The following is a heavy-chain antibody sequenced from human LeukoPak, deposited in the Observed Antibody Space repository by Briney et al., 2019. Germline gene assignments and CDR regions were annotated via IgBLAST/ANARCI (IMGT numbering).Heavy chain of an antibody. CDR3: AKDRSCNKTSCLGVSDY. CDR1: GFTFSNYA. D-gene: IGHD2-2*01. CDR2: IGASGGST. Sequence: GGSLRLPCAASGFTFSNYAMSWVRQAPGKGLEWVSVIGASGGSTYYADSVKGRFTISRDNSKNTLYLQMNSLRAEDTAVYYCAKDRSCNKTSCLGVSDYWGQGTLVTVSS. V-gene: IGHV3-23*01. J-gene: IGHJ4*02.